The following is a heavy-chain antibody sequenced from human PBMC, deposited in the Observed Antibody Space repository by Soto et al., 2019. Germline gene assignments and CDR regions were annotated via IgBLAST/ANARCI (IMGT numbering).Heavy chain of an antibody. CDR3: ARGPRGYSYGRLDY. J-gene: IGHJ4*02. CDR1: GGYFSGYS. V-gene: IGHV4-34*01. Sequence: SETLSLTCAVDGGYFSGYSWSWIRQPPGKRLEWIGEINHSGSTNYTPSLKSRVTISVDTSKNQFSLKLSSVTAADTAVYYCARGPRGYSYGRLDYWGQGTLVNVSS. CDR2: INHSGST. D-gene: IGHD5-18*01.